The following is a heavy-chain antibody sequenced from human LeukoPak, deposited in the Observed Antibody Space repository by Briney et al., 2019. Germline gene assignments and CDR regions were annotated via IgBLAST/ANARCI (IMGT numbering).Heavy chain of an antibody. CDR3: ARHQRYSSRALDY. Sequence: PSETLSLTCTVSGGSISSYYWSWIRQPPGKGLEWIGYIYTSGSTNHNPSLKSRVTISVDTSKNQFSLKLSSVTAADTAVYYCARHQRYSSRALDYWGQGTLVTVSS. D-gene: IGHD6-13*01. CDR1: GGSISSYY. V-gene: IGHV4-4*09. J-gene: IGHJ4*02. CDR2: IYTSGST.